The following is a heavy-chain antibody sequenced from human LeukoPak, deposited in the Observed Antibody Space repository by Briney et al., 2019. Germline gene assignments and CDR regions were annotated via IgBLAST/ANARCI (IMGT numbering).Heavy chain of an antibody. J-gene: IGHJ3*02. CDR2: LTDSGGTT. Sequence: GGSLRLSCAASGFTFSSYAMSWVRQAPGKRPEWVSSLTDSGGTTYYVDSVKGRFTISRDNSKNTLYLHMNSLRAEDTAMYYCAKKRDAFDIWGQGTVVAVSS. CDR1: GFTFSSYA. D-gene: IGHD5-24*01. CDR3: AKKRDAFDI. V-gene: IGHV3-23*01.